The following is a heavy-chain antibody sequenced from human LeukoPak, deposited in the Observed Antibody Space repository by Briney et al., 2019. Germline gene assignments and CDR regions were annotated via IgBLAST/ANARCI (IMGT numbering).Heavy chain of an antibody. J-gene: IGHJ5*02. V-gene: IGHV3-23*01. D-gene: IGHD3-3*01. CDR2: ISDTGGRT. Sequence: GGSLRLSCASSGFSFSDSAVSWVRHSPGEGLKWVSSISDTGGRTYYADSVKGRFTITRDNSSNPVNLQMNGLRADDTARYYCAKGGQDLDFWRFDLWGQGILVIVSS. CDR3: AKGGQDLDFWRFDL. CDR1: GFSFSDSA.